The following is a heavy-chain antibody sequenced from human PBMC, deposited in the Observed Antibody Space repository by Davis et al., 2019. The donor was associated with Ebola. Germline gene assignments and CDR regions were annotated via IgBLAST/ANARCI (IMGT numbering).Heavy chain of an antibody. D-gene: IGHD1-26*01. V-gene: IGHV1-18*04. Sequence: ASVKVSCKASGDTFVNYGITWVRQAPGEGLEWLGWIRTYDGNTNYAQKLQDRVTMTTDKPTTTVFMELRNLRSDDTAVYWCARGEGDPDYWGQGTLVTVSS. J-gene: IGHJ4*02. CDR3: ARGEGDPDY. CDR1: GDTFVNYG. CDR2: IRTYDGNT.